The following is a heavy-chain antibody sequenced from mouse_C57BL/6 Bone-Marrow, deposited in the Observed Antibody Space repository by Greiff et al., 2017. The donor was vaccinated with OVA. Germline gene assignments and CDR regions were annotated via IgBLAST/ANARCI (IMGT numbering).Heavy chain of an antibody. CDR3: TRSYSNYGNFDY. D-gene: IGHD2-5*01. CDR1: GYTFTDYE. CDR2: IDPETGGT. Sequence: VQLQQSGAELVRPGASVTLSCKASGYTFTDYEMHWVKQTPVPGLEWIGAIDPETGGTAYNQKFKGKAILTADKSSSTAYMELRSLTSEDSAVYYGTRSYSNYGNFDYWGQGTTLTVSS. J-gene: IGHJ2*01. V-gene: IGHV1-15*01.